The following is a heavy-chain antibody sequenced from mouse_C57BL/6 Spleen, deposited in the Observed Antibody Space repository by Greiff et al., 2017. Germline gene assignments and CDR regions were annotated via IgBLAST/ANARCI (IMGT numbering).Heavy chain of an antibody. J-gene: IGHJ4*01. CDR2: ISSGSSTI. CDR1: GFTFSDYG. Sequence: DVQLVESGGGLVKPGGSLKLSCAASGFTFSDYGMHWVRQAPEKGLEWVAYISSGSSTIYYADTVKGRFTISRDNAKDTLFLQVTSLRSEDTAMYYCAKAYYGSSYAMDYWGQGTSVTVSS. V-gene: IGHV5-17*01. CDR3: AKAYYGSSYAMDY. D-gene: IGHD1-1*01.